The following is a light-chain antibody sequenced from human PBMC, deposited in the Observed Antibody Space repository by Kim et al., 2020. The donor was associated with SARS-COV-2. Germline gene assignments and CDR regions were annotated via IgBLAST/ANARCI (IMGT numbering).Light chain of an antibody. Sequence: SYELTQPPSVSVSPGQTASITCSGDKLGDKYACWYQQQPGQSPVLVIYQDSKRPSGIPERFSGSNSGNTATLTISGTQAMDEADYYCQAWDSRLGVFGGGTQLTV. J-gene: IGLJ3*02. CDR3: QAWDSRLGV. CDR1: KLGDKY. CDR2: QDS. V-gene: IGLV3-1*01.